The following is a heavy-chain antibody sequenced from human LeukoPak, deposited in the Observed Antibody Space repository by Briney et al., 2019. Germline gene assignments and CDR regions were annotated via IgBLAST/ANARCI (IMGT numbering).Heavy chain of an antibody. CDR1: GYIFNNYY. Sequence: ASVKVSCKASGYIFNNYYMYWVRQAPGQGLEWMGMINPSGGGTSYAQKFQGRVTMTRDTSTRTVYMELRSLRSDDTAVYYCAREASDAFDIWGQGTMVTVSS. CDR2: INPSGGGT. J-gene: IGHJ3*02. V-gene: IGHV1-46*02. CDR3: AREASDAFDI.